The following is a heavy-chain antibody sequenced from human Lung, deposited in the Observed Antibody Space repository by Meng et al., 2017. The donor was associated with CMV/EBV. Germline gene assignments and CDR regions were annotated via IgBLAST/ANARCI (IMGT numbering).Heavy chain of an antibody. D-gene: IGHD3-10*01. Sequence: VPLRGSGPALVKPSETLSLPCAVSGDSITNHNWWAWVRQPPGKGLEWIGEIPHRGSSAYNPSLKSRVSMSIDKSKDQFSLKLTSVTAADTAVYHCLRRSGGSVWGQGTLVTVSS. CDR2: IPHRGSS. CDR1: GDSITNHNW. J-gene: IGHJ1*01. CDR3: LRRSGGSV. V-gene: IGHV4-4*02.